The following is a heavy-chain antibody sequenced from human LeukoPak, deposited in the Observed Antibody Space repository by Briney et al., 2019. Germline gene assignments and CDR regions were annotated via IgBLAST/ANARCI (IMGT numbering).Heavy chain of an antibody. V-gene: IGHV1-8*02. Sequence: ASVKVSCKASGYTFTSYGISWVRQAPGQGLEWMGWMNPTSGNTGYAQKFQGRVTMTRNTSISTAYMEVSSLRSEDTAVYYCGRGRGNGRPENYFDYWGQGTLVTVSS. J-gene: IGHJ4*02. D-gene: IGHD2-8*01. CDR3: GRGRGNGRPENYFDY. CDR1: GYTFTSYG. CDR2: MNPTSGNT.